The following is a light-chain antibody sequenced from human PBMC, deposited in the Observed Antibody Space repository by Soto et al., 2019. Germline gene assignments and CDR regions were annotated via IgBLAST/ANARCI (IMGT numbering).Light chain of an antibody. CDR1: QSVSSSY. CDR3: QQYGSSPGT. V-gene: IGKV3-20*01. Sequence: EILLAHSPGALSLSPGERATLSCRASQSVSSSYLAWYQQKPGQAPRLLIYGASSRATGIPDRFSGSGSGTDFTLTISRLEPEDFAVYYCQQYGSSPGTFGQRTKVAIK. J-gene: IGKJ1*01. CDR2: GAS.